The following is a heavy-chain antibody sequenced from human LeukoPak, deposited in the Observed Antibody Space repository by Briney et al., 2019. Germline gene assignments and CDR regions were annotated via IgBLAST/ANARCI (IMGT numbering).Heavy chain of an antibody. CDR1: GFTFSSYA. CDR3: TREGGWDY. D-gene: IGHD2-15*01. V-gene: IGHV3-21*01. Sequence: GGSLRLSCAASGFTFSSYAMSWVRQAPGKGLEWVSSISGSSSDIYYADSVKGRFTISRDNAKKSLYLQMNSLRDDDTAMYYCTREGGWDYWGQGTLVTVSS. CDR2: ISGSSSDI. J-gene: IGHJ4*02.